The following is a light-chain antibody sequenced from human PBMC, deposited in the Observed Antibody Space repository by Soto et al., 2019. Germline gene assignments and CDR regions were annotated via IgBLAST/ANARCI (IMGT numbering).Light chain of an antibody. Sequence: QSVLTQPRSVSGSPGQSVTIACTGTSSDVGGYDFVSWYQQHPGKAPKLMISDVSKRPSGVPDRFSGSKSGNTASLTISGLQAEDEPDYYCCSYAGDLALFGRG. J-gene: IGLJ2*01. CDR3: CSYAGDLAL. V-gene: IGLV2-11*01. CDR1: SSDVGGYDF. CDR2: DVS.